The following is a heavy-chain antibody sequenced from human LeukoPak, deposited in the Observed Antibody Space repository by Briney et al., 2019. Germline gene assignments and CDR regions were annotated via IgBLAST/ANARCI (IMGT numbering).Heavy chain of an antibody. CDR2: IIPIFGIA. D-gene: IGHD2-8*01. V-gene: IGHV1-69*04. J-gene: IGHJ3*02. Sequence: ASVKVSCKASGGTFSSYAISWVRQAPGQGLEWMGRIIPIFGIANYAQKFQGRVTITADKSTSTAYMELSSLRSEDTAVYYCAGGVNGAFDIWGQGTMVTVSS. CDR3: AGGVNGAFDI. CDR1: GGTFSSYA.